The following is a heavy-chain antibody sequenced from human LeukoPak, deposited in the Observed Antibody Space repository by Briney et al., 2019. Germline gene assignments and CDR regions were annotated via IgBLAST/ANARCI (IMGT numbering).Heavy chain of an antibody. CDR2: ISAYNGNT. CDR1: GYTFTSYG. D-gene: IGHD6-19*01. Sequence: VASVKVSCKASGYTFTSYGISWVRQAPGQGLEWMGWISAYNGNTNYAQKLQGRVTITADESTSTAYMELSSLRSEDTAVYYCARARAVAGTIDYWGQGTLVTVSS. V-gene: IGHV1-18*01. J-gene: IGHJ4*02. CDR3: ARARAVAGTIDY.